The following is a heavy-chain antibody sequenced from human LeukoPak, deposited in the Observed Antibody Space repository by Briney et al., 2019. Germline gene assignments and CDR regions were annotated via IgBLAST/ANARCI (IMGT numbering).Heavy chain of an antibody. V-gene: IGHV4-31*03. Sequence: SETLSLTCTVSGGSISSGGYYWSWIRQHPGKGLEWIGNIYYSGSTYYNPSLKSRVTISVDTSKNQFSLKRSSVTAADTAVYYYARDPIAAAGTIDPWGQGTLVTVSS. CDR2: IYYSGST. CDR3: ARDPIAAAGTIDP. D-gene: IGHD6-13*01. CDR1: GGSISSGGYY. J-gene: IGHJ5*02.